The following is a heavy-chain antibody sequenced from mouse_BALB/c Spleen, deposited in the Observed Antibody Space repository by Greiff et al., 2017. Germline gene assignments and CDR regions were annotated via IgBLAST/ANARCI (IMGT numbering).Heavy chain of an antibody. V-gene: IGHV6-3*01. Sequence: LMESGGGLVQPGGSMKLSCVASGLTFSSYWMSWVRQSPEKGLEWVAEIRLKSDNYATHYAESVKGKFTISRDDSKSRLYLQMNSLRAEDTGIYYCYAMDCWGQGTSVTVSS. CDR2: IRLKSDNYAT. J-gene: IGHJ4*01. CDR3: YAMDC. CDR1: GLTFSSYW.